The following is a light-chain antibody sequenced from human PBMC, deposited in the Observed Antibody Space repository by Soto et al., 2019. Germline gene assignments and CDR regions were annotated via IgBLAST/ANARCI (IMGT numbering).Light chain of an antibody. CDR2: STS. CDR3: QQSYSAPLT. Sequence: IQRTRSPSAMSASVGDRVTGTCRASQRISNSLNWYQQKPGQAPILLIYSTSSLHTGVPSRFSGRGSGTDFTLTISSLQPEDFATYFCQQSYSAPLTFGGGTKVDNK. CDR1: QRISNS. V-gene: IGKV1-39*01. J-gene: IGKJ4*01.